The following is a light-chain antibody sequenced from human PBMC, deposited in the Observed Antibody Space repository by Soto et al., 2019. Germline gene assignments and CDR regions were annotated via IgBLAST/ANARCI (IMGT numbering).Light chain of an antibody. J-gene: IGKJ5*01. Sequence: DIVMTQSPDSLAVSLGERPAINCKSSQSVLYSSNNKNYLAWYQQKPGQPPKLLIYWASTRESGVPDRFSGSGSGTDFTLTISSLQAEDVAVYYCQQYYSTPITFGQGTRLEI. CDR2: WAS. CDR1: QSVLYSSNNKNY. V-gene: IGKV4-1*01. CDR3: QQYYSTPIT.